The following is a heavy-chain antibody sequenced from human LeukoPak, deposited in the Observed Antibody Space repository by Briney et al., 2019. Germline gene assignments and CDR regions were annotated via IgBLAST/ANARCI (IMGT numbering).Heavy chain of an antibody. CDR3: TTGIDDGGGY. CDR1: EFTFSRYT. D-gene: IGHD3-10*01. CDR2: IKNKNEGETT. V-gene: IGHV3-15*05. Sequence: GGSLRLSCAASEFTFSRYTMNWVRQAPGKGLEWVGRIKNKNEGETTEYAAPVKGRFTISRDDSKAILFLQMNSLNIDDTATYYCTTGIDDGGGYWGQGTLVSVSS. J-gene: IGHJ4*02.